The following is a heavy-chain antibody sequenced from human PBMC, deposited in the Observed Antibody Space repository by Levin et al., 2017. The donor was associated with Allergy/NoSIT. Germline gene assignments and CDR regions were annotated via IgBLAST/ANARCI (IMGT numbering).Heavy chain of an antibody. CDR2: IDWDDDK. D-gene: IGHD5-18*01. CDR1: GFSLSTSGMR. CDR3: ARQRQLWPYDY. J-gene: IGHJ4*02. Sequence: QTLSLTCTFSGFSLSTSGMRVSWIRQPPGKALEWLARIDWDDDKFYSTSLKTRLTISKDTSKNQVVLTMTNMDPVDTATYYCARQRQLWPYDYWGQGTLVTVSS. V-gene: IGHV2-70*04.